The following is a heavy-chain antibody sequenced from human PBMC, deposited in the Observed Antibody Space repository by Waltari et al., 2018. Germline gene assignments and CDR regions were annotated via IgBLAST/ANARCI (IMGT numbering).Heavy chain of an antibody. CDR1: GFIFSTYS. V-gene: IGHV3-30*04. Sequence: QVQLVESGGGVVQPGRSLRLSGAASGFIFSTYSLPWVRLAPGKGLEWVAVLSYDGSNKYYADSLKGRFTISRDNSNNTLYLQMNTLTPEDTAVYFCARENRQWLAPEPYYFDYWGLGTLVTVTS. J-gene: IGHJ4*02. CDR3: ARENRQWLAPEPYYFDY. CDR2: LSYDGSNK. D-gene: IGHD6-19*01.